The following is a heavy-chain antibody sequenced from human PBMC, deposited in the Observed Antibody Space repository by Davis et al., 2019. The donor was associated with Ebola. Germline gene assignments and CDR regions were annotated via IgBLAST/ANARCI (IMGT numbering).Heavy chain of an antibody. CDR3: ASTYGAGSYWYFEH. D-gene: IGHD3-10*01. V-gene: IGHV4-39*07. Sequence: SETLSLTCTVSGGSISSSSYYWGWIRQPPGKGLEWIGSIYYSGSTYYNPSLKSRVTISLDTSNNQLSLKLTSVTAADTAVYYCASTYGAGSYWYFEHWGQGTLITVSS. CDR2: IYYSGST. CDR1: GGSISSSSYY. J-gene: IGHJ4*02.